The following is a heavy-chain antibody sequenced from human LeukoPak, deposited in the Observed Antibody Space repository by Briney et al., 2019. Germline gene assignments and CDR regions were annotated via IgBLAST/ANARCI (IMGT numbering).Heavy chain of an antibody. D-gene: IGHD2-2*01. Sequence: GRSLRLSCAASGFTFDDYAMHWVQQAPGKGLEWVSGISWNSGSIGYADSVKGRFTISRDNAKNSLYLQMNSLRAEDTALYYCAKDQYQLLASGGMDVWGKGTTVTVSS. CDR1: GFTFDDYA. J-gene: IGHJ6*04. V-gene: IGHV3-9*01. CDR2: ISWNSGSI. CDR3: AKDQYQLLASGGMDV.